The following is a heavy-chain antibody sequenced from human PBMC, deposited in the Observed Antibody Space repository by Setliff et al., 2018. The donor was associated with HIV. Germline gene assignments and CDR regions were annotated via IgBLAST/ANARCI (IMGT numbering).Heavy chain of an antibody. J-gene: IGHJ6*02. CDR2: NRSEEYGRTS. V-gene: IGHV3-49*04. Sequence: PGGSLRPPCAGVGSAFRDYAVTWVRQAPGKGLVRVSFNRSEEYGRTSAFAAPVKGRFTIRRDDTRGIAYMQMNSLQTEDTGVYYCARDDSGNNYGDRGMDVWGQGTTVTVSS. D-gene: IGHD4-17*01. CDR3: ARDDSGNNYGDRGMDV. CDR1: GSAFRDYA.